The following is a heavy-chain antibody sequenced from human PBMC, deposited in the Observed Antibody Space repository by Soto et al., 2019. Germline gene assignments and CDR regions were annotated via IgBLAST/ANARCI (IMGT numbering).Heavy chain of an antibody. Sequence: PGGSLRLSCEASGFTFSSYSLTWVRQAPGKGLEWVSYISSSSSTIYYADSVKGRFTISRDNAKNSLYLQMNSLRAEDTAVYYCARHPERIAEIGWFDPWGQGTQVTVSS. CDR2: ISSSSSTI. CDR3: ARHPERIAEIGWFDP. V-gene: IGHV3-48*01. CDR1: GFTFSSYS. D-gene: IGHD6-13*01. J-gene: IGHJ5*02.